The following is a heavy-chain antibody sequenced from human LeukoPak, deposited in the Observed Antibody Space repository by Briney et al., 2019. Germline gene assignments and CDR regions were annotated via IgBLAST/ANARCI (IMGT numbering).Heavy chain of an antibody. D-gene: IGHD7-27*01. CDR2: IIPIFGTA. CDR3: ARGGRKLGDAFDI. J-gene: IGHJ3*02. V-gene: IGHV1-69*05. CDR1: GGTFSSYA. Sequence: SVKVSCKASGGTFSSYAISWVRQAPGQGLEWMGGIIPIFGTANYAQKFQGRVTITTDESTSTAYMELSSLRSEDTAVYYCARGGRKLGDAFDIWGQGTMVTVSS.